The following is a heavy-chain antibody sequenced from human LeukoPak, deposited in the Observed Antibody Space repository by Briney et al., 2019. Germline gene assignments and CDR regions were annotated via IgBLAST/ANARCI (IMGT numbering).Heavy chain of an antibody. V-gene: IGHV1-2*02. CDR2: INPNSGGT. J-gene: IGHJ3*02. D-gene: IGHD3-22*01. Sequence: GASVKVSCKAPGYTFTGYYMHWVRQAPGQGLEWMGWINPNSGGTNYAQKFQGRVTMTRDTSISTAYMELSRLRSDDTAVYYCARVGSPVYYYDNMGFSEIFDIWGRGKMVTV. CDR3: ARVGSPVYYYDNMGFSEIFDI. CDR1: GYTFTGYY.